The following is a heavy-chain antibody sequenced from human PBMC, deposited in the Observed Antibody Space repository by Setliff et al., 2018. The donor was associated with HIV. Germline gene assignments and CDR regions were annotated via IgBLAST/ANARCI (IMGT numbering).Heavy chain of an antibody. CDR3: ARGRWVLQFLEWGDAFDI. V-gene: IGHV4-34*01. CDR2: INHSGST. Sequence: PSETLSLTCAVYGGSFSGYYWSWIRQPPGKGLEWIGEINHSGSTNYNPSLKSRVTISVDTSKNQFSLKLSSVTAADTAVYYCARGRWVLQFLEWGDAFDIWGQGTMVTVS. CDR1: GGSFSGYY. D-gene: IGHD3-3*01. J-gene: IGHJ3*02.